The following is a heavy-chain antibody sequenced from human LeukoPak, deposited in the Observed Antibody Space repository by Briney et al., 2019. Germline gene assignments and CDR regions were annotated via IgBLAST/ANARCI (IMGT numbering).Heavy chain of an antibody. CDR3: ARDSHCSSTSCYVSYYFDY. CDR2: ISDSGTTI. Sequence: GGSLRLSCAASGFTFSSYEMNWVRQAPGKGLEWISYISDSGTTIYYADSVKGRFTISRDNAKNSLYLQMNSLRAEDTAVHYCARDSHCSSTSCYVSYYFDYWGQGTLVTVSS. D-gene: IGHD2-2*01. V-gene: IGHV3-48*03. J-gene: IGHJ4*02. CDR1: GFTFSSYE.